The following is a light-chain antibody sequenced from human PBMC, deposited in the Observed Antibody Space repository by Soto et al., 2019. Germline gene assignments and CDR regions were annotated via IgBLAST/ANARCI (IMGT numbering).Light chain of an antibody. J-gene: IGKJ1*01. V-gene: IGKV3-20*01. CDR1: RTVGRSY. Sequence: ETVLTQSPDIMYLSPGERATLSCRASRTVGRSYLAWYQQKPGQAPRLLIFGTSTRATGIPDRFSGGGSGKDFTLTISRLDPEDYAVYFCQQYDSIPPWTFGQGTRVE. CDR3: QQYDSIPPWT. CDR2: GTS.